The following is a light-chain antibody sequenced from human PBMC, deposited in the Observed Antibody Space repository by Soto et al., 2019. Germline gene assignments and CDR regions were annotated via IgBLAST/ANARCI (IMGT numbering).Light chain of an antibody. CDR1: QTINTW. J-gene: IGKJ2*03. V-gene: IGKV1-5*03. Sequence: DIQLTQSPSTLSASVGDRVTITCRASQTINTWLAWYQQKPGKGPKLLIYKASRLESGVPSRFSGRGSGTEITLTISSLQPDDLATYYCQQYNHYYSFGQGTKLEIK. CDR2: KAS. CDR3: QQYNHYYS.